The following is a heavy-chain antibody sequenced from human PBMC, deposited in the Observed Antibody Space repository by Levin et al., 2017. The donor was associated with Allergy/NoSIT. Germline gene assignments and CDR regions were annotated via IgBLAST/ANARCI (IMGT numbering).Heavy chain of an antibody. J-gene: IGHJ4*02. CDR1: GDSISSFF. CDR3: ARGTSSSLIYYYDY. CDR2: MSFSGST. V-gene: IGHV4-59*01. Sequence: PSETLSLTCTVSGDSISSFFWSWIRQPPGKGLEWIGYMSFSGSTNFNPSLKSRVTISVDTSKNQFSLSLSSVTAADTAVYYCARGTSSSLIYYYDYWGPGSLVTVSS. D-gene: IGHD6-13*01.